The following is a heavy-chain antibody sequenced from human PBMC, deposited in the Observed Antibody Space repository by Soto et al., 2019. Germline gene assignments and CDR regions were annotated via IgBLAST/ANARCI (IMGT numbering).Heavy chain of an antibody. CDR1: GGPISSSSYY. D-gene: IGHD5-18*01. V-gene: IGHV4-39*01. CDR3: ARSAIATHWFFDL. CDR2: IYYTGYT. J-gene: IGHJ2*01. Sequence: LSLTCSVSGGPISSSSYYWGWIRQAPGKGLEWLATIYYTGYTYHDPSLKSHVTISVDTSKDQFSLELTSVTAADTALYYCARSAIATHWFFDLWGRGTLVTVSS.